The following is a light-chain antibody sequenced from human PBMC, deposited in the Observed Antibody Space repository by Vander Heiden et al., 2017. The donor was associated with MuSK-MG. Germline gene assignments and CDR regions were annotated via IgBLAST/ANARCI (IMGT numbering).Light chain of an antibody. CDR1: NIGSKN. J-gene: IGLJ3*02. CDR3: QVWDSSIWV. V-gene: IGLV3-9*01. Sequence: YDLSQPLSVSVALGQTARITCGGNNIGSKNVHWYQQKPGQAPVLVIYRDSNRPSGIPERFSGSNSGNTATLTISRAQAGDEADYYCQVWDSSIWVFGGGTKLTVL. CDR2: RDS.